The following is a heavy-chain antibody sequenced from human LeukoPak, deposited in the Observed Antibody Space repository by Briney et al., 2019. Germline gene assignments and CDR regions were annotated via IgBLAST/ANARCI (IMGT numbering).Heavy chain of an antibody. CDR2: MNPNSGNT. CDR1: GYTFTSYD. Sequence: ASVKVSCKASGYTFTSYDINWVRQATGRGLEWMGWMNPNSGNTGYAQKFQGRVTMTRNTSISTAYMELSSLRSEDTAVYYCARTDSSGYELYYYYYGMDVWGQGTTVTVSS. D-gene: IGHD3-22*01. V-gene: IGHV1-8*01. J-gene: IGHJ6*02. CDR3: ARTDSSGYELYYYYYGMDV.